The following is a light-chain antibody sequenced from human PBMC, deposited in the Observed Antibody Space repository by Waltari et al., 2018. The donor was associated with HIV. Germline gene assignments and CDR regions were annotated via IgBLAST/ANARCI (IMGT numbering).Light chain of an antibody. CDR3: QLWDSSSDHPV. V-gene: IGLV3-21*04. Sequence: SYVLTQPPSVSVAPGKTARSTCGGNNIGSKSVHWYQQKPGQAPVLVIYYDSERPSGIPERFSCSNSGSTATLTISRVEAGDESDYYCQLWDSSSDHPVFGGGTKLTVL. CDR2: YDS. CDR1: NIGSKS. J-gene: IGLJ3*02.